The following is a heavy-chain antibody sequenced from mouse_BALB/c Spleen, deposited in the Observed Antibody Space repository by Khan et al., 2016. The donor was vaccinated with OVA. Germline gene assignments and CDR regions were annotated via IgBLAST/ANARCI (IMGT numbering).Heavy chain of an antibody. J-gene: IGHJ2*01. CDR1: GYTFTTYW. CDR3: TRDRIDD. V-gene: IGHV1-7*01. CDR2: INPTSGYT. Sequence: QIQLVQSGAELAKPGASVKMSCKASGYTFTTYWMHWVKQSPGQGLEWIGYINPTSGYTDYNEKFKDRATLSADKSSSTAYMQLSSLTSEDSAIYYCTRDRIDDWGQGTTLTVSS.